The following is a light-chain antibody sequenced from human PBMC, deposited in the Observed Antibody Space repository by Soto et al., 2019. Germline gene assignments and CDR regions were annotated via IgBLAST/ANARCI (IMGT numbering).Light chain of an antibody. CDR2: AAS. J-gene: IGKJ4*01. CDR3: QKYDGAPLT. V-gene: IGKV1-27*01. CDR1: QDINIY. Sequence: DIQMTQSPSSLSASVGVRVTITCRAGQDINIYLAWYQQKPGKVPKLLISAASTLQSGVPSRFSGSGSGTDFTLTISSLQPEDVATYYCQKYDGAPLTFGGGTKVEIK.